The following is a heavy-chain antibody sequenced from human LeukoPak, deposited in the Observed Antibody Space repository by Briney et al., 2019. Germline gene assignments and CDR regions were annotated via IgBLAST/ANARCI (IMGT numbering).Heavy chain of an antibody. D-gene: IGHD6-13*01. Sequence: GESLKISCKGSGSSFTSYWISWVRQMPGKGLEWMGRIDPSDSYTNYSPSFQGHVTISTDKSINTAYLQWSSLTASDTAMYYCARHNSSWSPFDYWGQGTLVTVSS. CDR3: ARHNSSWSPFDY. J-gene: IGHJ4*02. V-gene: IGHV5-10-1*01. CDR2: IDPSDSYT. CDR1: GSSFTSYW.